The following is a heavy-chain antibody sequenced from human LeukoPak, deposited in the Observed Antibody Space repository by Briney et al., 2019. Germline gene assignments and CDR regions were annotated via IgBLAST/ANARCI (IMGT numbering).Heavy chain of an antibody. V-gene: IGHV3-23*01. Sequence: PGGSLRLSCAASGFTFSSYAMSWVRQAPGEGLEWVSAISGSGGSTYYPDFVKRRFTISRDNSKKSSYRLRTGPRAEETVVYYGARNSRHDYGDYYFDYWPQGTLVTVSS. CDR1: GFTFSSYA. CDR3: ARNSRHDYGDYYFDY. J-gene: IGHJ4*02. CDR2: ISGSGGST. D-gene: IGHD4-17*01.